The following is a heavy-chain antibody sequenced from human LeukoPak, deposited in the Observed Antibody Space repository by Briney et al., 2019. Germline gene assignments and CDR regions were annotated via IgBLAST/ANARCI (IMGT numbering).Heavy chain of an antibody. D-gene: IGHD1-26*01. CDR2: INPNSGGT. CDR1: GYTFTDYY. V-gene: IGHV1-2*02. Sequence: ASVKVSCKASGYTFTDYYMHWVRQAPGQGLEWMGWINPNSGGTNYAQKFQGRVTVTRDTSISTAYMELSRLRSDDTAVYYCARVAVGASVLYYFDYWGQGTLVTVSS. J-gene: IGHJ4*02. CDR3: ARVAVGASVLYYFDY.